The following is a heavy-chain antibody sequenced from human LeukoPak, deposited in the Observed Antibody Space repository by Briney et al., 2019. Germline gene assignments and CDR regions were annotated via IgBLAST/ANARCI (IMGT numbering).Heavy chain of an antibody. CDR2: TYYRSKWYN. CDR1: GDSVSSNSAA. D-gene: IGHD5-12*01. Sequence: QTLSLTCAISGDSVSSNSAAWNWISQSPSRGLEWLGRTYYRSKWYNDYAVSVKSRITINPDTSKNQFSLHLNSATPEDTAVYYCARAFDSAYDSPFDYWGQGALVTVSS. J-gene: IGHJ4*02. V-gene: IGHV6-1*01. CDR3: ARAFDSAYDSPFDY.